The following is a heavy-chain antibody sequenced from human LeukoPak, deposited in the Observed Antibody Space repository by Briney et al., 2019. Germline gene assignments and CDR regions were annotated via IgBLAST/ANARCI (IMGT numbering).Heavy chain of an antibody. D-gene: IGHD5-18*01. J-gene: IGHJ6*03. CDR2: MNPNSGNT. V-gene: IGHV1-8*03. Sequence: ASVKVSCKASGYTFPSYDINWVRQATGQGLEWMGWMNPNSGNTRYAQKFQGRVTITRNTSISTAYMELSSLRSEDTAVYYCARGLYGYSYGTLRYYYYYMDVWGKGTTVTVSS. CDR1: GYTFPSYD. CDR3: ARGLYGYSYGTLRYYYYYMDV.